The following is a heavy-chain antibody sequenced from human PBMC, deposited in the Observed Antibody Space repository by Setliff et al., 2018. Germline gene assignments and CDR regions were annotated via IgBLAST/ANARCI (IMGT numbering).Heavy chain of an antibody. Sequence: SETLSLTCSVSGGAVSGDYWSWIRQPAGKGLEWIGYIYHSGGTSYNPSLKSRVTISVDTSKNQFSLKLSSVTAADTAVYYCARTYYNFWSGPYYYYYYYMDVWGKGTTVTVSS. J-gene: IGHJ6*03. CDR2: IYHSGGT. CDR3: ARTYYNFWSGPYYYYYYYMDV. CDR1: GGAVSGDY. V-gene: IGHV4-59*02. D-gene: IGHD3-3*01.